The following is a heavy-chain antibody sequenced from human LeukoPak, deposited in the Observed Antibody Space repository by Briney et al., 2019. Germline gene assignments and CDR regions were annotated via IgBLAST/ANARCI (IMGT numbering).Heavy chain of an antibody. D-gene: IGHD3-22*01. CDR3: ARVRRSATYYYDSSGYRFDY. CDR2: IYYSGST. CDR1: GGSISSSSYY. V-gene: IGHV4-39*07. J-gene: IGHJ4*02. Sequence: PSETLSLTCTVSGGSISSSSYYWGWIRQPPGKGLEWIGSIYYSGSTYYNPSLKSRVTISVDTSKNQFSLKLSSVTAADTAVYYCARVRRSATYYYDSSGYRFDYWGQGTLVTVSS.